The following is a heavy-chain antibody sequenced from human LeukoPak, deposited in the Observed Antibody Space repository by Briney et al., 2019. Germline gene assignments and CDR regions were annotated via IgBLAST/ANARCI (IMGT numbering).Heavy chain of an antibody. CDR3: ARSSRGYSYGYDY. Sequence: GGSLRLSCAASGFTFSRNYMSWVRQAPGKGLEWVSVIYSGGSTYYADSVKGRITISRDNSKNTLDLQMNSLRAEDTAVYYCARSSRGYSYGYDYWGQGTLVTVSS. D-gene: IGHD5-18*01. J-gene: IGHJ4*02. CDR1: GFTFSRNY. CDR2: IYSGGST. V-gene: IGHV3-53*01.